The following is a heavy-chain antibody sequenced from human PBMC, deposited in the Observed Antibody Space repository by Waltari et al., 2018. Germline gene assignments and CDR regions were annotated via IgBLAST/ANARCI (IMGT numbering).Heavy chain of an antibody. Sequence: QVHLVQSGAEVKKPGASVKVSCKASGYTFTGYQIHWVRQAPGQGLEWMGWINPNGGGTNYAQNFQGRVTSTRDTSIRTAYMELSRLRSDDTAMYYCARDLVVGSGDYWGQGTLVTVSS. CDR3: ARDLVVGSGDY. CDR1: GYTFTGYQ. CDR2: INPNGGGT. J-gene: IGHJ4*02. V-gene: IGHV1-2*02. D-gene: IGHD1-26*01.